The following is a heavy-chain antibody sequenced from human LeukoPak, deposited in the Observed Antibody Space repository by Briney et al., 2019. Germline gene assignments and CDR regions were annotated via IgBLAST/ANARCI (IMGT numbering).Heavy chain of an antibody. Sequence: GGSLRLSCAASGFTFSSCWMHWVRQAPGKGLVWVSRINSDGSNTNYADSVKGRFTISGDNAKNSLYLQMNSLRAEDTAVYYCARGYSSSWYYFDYWGQGTLVTVSS. D-gene: IGHD6-13*01. CDR2: INSDGSNT. CDR3: ARGYSSSWYYFDY. CDR1: GFTFSSCW. J-gene: IGHJ4*02. V-gene: IGHV3-74*01.